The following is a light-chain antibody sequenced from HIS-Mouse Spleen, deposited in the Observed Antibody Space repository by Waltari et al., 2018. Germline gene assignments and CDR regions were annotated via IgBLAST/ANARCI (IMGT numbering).Light chain of an antibody. CDR2: AAS. V-gene: IGKV1-9*01. Sequence: DIQLTQSPSFLSASVGDRVTITCRASQGISSYLAWYQQKPGKAPKLLIYAASTLQSWVPSRCSGSGAGTEFTHTISSLQPEDFATYYCQQLNSYPPTFGQGTKVEIK. J-gene: IGKJ1*01. CDR1: QGISSY. CDR3: QQLNSYPPT.